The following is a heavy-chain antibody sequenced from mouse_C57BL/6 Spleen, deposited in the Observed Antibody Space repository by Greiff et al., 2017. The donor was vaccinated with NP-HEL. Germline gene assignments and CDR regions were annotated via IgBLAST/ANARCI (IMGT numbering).Heavy chain of an antibody. CDR2: IYPGDGDT. Sequence: QVQLKQSGAELVKPGASVKISCKASGYAFSSYWMKWVKQRPGQGLEWIGQIYPGDGDTNYNGKFKGKATLTADKSSSTAYMQLSSLTSEDSAVYVCARCTTEGFAYWGQGTLVTVSA. J-gene: IGHJ3*01. CDR3: ARCTTEGFAY. D-gene: IGHD1-1*01. V-gene: IGHV1-80*01. CDR1: GYAFSSYW.